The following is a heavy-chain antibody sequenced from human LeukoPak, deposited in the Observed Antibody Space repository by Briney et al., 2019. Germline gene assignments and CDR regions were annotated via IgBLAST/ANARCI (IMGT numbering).Heavy chain of an antibody. J-gene: IGHJ4*02. CDR3: AEVGYCSSTSCYRDY. Sequence: PGGPLRLSCAASGFTFSSYAMSWVRQAPGKGLEWVSAISGSGGSTYYADSVKGRFTISRDNSKNTLYLQMNSLRAEDTAVYYCAEVGYCSSTSCYRDYWGQGTLVTVSS. D-gene: IGHD2-2*02. CDR1: GFTFSSYA. V-gene: IGHV3-23*01. CDR2: ISGSGGST.